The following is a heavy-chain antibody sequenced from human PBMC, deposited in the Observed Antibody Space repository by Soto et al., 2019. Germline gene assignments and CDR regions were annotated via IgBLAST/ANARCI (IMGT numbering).Heavy chain of an antibody. CDR2: ISGPGTTT. CDR1: GFTFSDYY. Sequence: GGTLRLSCVASGFTFSDYYIDWIRQAPGKGLEWISYISGPGTTTVYADSVKGRCTISRDNAKNSLFLQMDSLRAEDTDMYFCARVGFASAWYRQYYFDYWGQGAMVTVSS. D-gene: IGHD6-19*01. CDR3: ARVGFASAWYRQYYFDY. V-gene: IGHV3-11*01. J-gene: IGHJ4*02.